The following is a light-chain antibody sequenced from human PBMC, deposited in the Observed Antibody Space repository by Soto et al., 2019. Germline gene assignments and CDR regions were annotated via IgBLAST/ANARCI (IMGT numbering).Light chain of an antibody. V-gene: IGKV1-39*01. J-gene: IGKJ2*01. Sequence: DIQMTQSPSSLSASVGDRVTITCRASQSISSSLNWHQQKPGKAPKLLIYAASSLLSGVPSRFSGSGSGTDFTLTISSLQPEDFATYYCQQIYSAPTTFGQGTKLEIK. CDR3: QQIYSAPTT. CDR1: QSISSS. CDR2: AAS.